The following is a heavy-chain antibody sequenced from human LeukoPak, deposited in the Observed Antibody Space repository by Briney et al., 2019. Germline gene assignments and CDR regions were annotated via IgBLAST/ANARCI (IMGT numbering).Heavy chain of an antibody. D-gene: IGHD1-26*01. CDR2: ISGYSGNT. J-gene: IGHJ4*02. CDR3: ARDYRGSYYFY. Sequence: ASVKVSFKPSGYTFTTYGISWVRQAPGQGREWVGWISGYSGNTDYAQKFQDRVTMTTDTSTSTAYMELRSLSSDDTAVYYCARDYRGSYYFYWGQGTLVTVSS. V-gene: IGHV1-18*01. CDR1: GYTFTTYG.